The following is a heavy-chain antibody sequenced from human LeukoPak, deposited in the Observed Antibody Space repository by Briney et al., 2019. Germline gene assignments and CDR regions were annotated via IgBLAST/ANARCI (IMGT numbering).Heavy chain of an antibody. D-gene: IGHD2-15*01. J-gene: IGHJ4*02. CDR3: AVAPGGY. V-gene: IGHV1-2*02. CDR2: INPNTGDT. CDR1: GYTFTGYY. Sequence: ASVSVSCKASGYTFTGYYMHWVRQAPGQGLEWMGWINPNTGDTNYAQKFQGRVTMTRDTSITTVYMETSRLTSDDTALFYCAVAPGGYWGQGTLVTVSS.